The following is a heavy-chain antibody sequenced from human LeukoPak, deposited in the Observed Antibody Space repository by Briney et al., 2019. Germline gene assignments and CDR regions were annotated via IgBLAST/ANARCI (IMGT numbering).Heavy chain of an antibody. D-gene: IGHD2-2*01. CDR1: GYSISSGYY. V-gene: IGHV4-38-2*02. CDR2: IYTSGST. CDR3: ARDRGYCSSTSCYYWFDP. Sequence: SETLSLTCAVSGYSISSGYYWGWIRQPPGKGLEWTGRIYTSGSTNYNPSLKSRVTISVDTSKNQFSLKLSSVTAADTAVYYCARDRGYCSSTSCYYWFDPWGQGTLVTVSS. J-gene: IGHJ5*02.